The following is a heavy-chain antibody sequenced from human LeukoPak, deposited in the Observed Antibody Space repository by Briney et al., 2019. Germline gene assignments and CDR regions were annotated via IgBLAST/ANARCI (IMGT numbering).Heavy chain of an antibody. J-gene: IGHJ4*02. CDR3: ASDKDYGDYDY. CDR1: GFTFSSYA. CDR2: ISYDGRNK. Sequence: PGGSLRLSCAASGFTFSSYAMHWVRQAPGKGLEWVAVISYDGRNKYYADSVKGRFTISRDNSKNTLYLQMNSLRAEDPAVYYCASDKDYGDYDYWGQGTLVTVSS. D-gene: IGHD4-17*01. V-gene: IGHV3-30*04.